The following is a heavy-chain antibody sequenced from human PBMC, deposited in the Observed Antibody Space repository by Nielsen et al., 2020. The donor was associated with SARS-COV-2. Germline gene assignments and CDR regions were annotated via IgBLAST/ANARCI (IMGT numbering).Heavy chain of an antibody. Sequence: SETLSLTCTVSGGSISSYYWSWIRQPPGKGLEWIGYIYYSGSTNYNPSLKSRVTISVDTSKNQFSLKLSSVTAADTAVYYCARDSCSGGSCFYYYYGMDVWGQGTMVTVSS. D-gene: IGHD2-15*01. V-gene: IGHV4-59*13. CDR2: IYYSGST. CDR3: ARDSCSGGSCFYYYYGMDV. J-gene: IGHJ6*02. CDR1: GGSISSYY.